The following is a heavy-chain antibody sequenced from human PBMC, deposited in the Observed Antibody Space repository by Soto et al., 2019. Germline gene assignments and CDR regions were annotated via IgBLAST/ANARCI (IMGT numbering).Heavy chain of an antibody. V-gene: IGHV5-51*01. CDR1: GYTFTNYW. J-gene: IGHJ4*02. CDR2: IFPGDSDT. D-gene: IGHD3-16*01. Sequence: GESLKISCKAIGYTFTNYWIGWVRQTPGKGLEWMGIIFPGDSDTRYNPSIEGQVTVSADESISTAYLQWNTLKASDTAMYYCVRPNFGALTHFDFWGQGTLVTVSS. CDR3: VRPNFGALTHFDF.